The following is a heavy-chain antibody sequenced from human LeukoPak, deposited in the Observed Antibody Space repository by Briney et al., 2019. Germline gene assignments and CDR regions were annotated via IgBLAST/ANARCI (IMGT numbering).Heavy chain of an antibody. J-gene: IGHJ5*02. D-gene: IGHD3-22*01. V-gene: IGHV3-7*01. Sequence: GGSLRLSCAASGFTSSSYWMSWVRQAPGKGLEWVANIKQDGSEKYYVDSVKGRFTISRDNAKNSLYLQMNSLRAEDTAVYYCARVAYDSSGYNWFDPWGQGTLVTVSS. CDR3: ARVAYDSSGYNWFDP. CDR1: GFTSSSYW. CDR2: IKQDGSEK.